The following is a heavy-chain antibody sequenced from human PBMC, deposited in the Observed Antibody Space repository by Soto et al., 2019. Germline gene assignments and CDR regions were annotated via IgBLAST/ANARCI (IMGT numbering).Heavy chain of an antibody. CDR2: IYYSGST. Sequence: PSETLSLTCTVSGGSISSYYWSWIRQPPGKGLEWIGYIYYSGSTNYNPSLKSRVTISVDTSKNQFSLKLSSVTAADTAVYYCATDIVMVYPGIWYVLAVCGQGSSVPGSS. CDR3: ATDIVMVYPGIWYVLAV. J-gene: IGHJ6*02. D-gene: IGHD2-15*01. CDR1: GGSISSYY. V-gene: IGHV4-59*01.